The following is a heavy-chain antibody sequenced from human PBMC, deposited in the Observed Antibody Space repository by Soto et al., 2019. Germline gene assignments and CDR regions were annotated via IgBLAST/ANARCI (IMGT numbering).Heavy chain of an antibody. CDR3: ARHPGYCCGGSCTGQFSFDV. CDR2: LYSSRDT. CDR1: GGSISSNSYS. J-gene: IGHJ6*01. D-gene: IGHD2-15*01. V-gene: IGHV4-39*01. Sequence: SETLSLTCSVSGGSISSNSYSWGGIRQPPGKGLEWIGTLYSSRDTYYNPSLKSRVTISADTSQNQFSLDLTSVTATDTAVYFCARHPGYCCGGSCTGQFSFDVWGEGTTVTVSS.